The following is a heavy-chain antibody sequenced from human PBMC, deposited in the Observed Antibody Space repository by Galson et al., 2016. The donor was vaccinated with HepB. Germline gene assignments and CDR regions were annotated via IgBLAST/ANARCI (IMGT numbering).Heavy chain of an antibody. CDR3: SRAPFYGGNSRGAFDS. CDR1: GGSITSNNW. V-gene: IGHV4-4*02. Sequence: SETLSLTCAVSGGSITSNNWWIWVRQSPEKGLEWIGKIYHDGNTNYNPSLMGRLTISLDTSKNQFSLRLTSVTAADTAVYFCSRAPFYGGNSRGAFDSWGQGTLVTVSS. D-gene: IGHD4-23*01. J-gene: IGHJ4*02. CDR2: IYHDGNT.